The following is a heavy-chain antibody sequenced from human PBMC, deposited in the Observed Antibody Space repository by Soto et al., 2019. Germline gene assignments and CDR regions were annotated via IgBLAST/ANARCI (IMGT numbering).Heavy chain of an antibody. CDR2: IYYSGST. CDR1: GGSISSGGYY. D-gene: IGHD4-17*01. Sequence: QVQLQESGPGLVKPSQTLSLTCTVSGGSISSGGYYWSWIRQHPGKGLEWIGYIYYSGSTYYNPSLQTRVTISVDTSKNQFSLKLSSVTAADTAVYYCAASVEDYGDYGLDYWGQGTLVTVSS. CDR3: AASVEDYGDYGLDY. J-gene: IGHJ4*02. V-gene: IGHV4-31*03.